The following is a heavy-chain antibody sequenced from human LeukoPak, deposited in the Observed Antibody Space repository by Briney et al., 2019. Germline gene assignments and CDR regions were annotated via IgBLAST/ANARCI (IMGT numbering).Heavy chain of an antibody. CDR2: IRFDGSNK. J-gene: IGHJ4*02. Sequence: GGSLRLSCAASGFNFSIYAMQWVRQAPGKGLEWVAFIRFDGSNKYYVDSVKGRFTISRDNSKNTLYLQMNSLRAEDTAVYYCAKAGGNVGWLQLGYRGQGTLVTVSS. CDR3: AKAGGNVGWLQLGY. V-gene: IGHV3-30*02. D-gene: IGHD5-24*01. CDR1: GFNFSIYA.